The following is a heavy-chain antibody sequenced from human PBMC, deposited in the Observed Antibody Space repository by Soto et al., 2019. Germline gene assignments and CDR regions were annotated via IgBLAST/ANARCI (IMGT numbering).Heavy chain of an antibody. Sequence: QVQLQQWGAGLLKPSETLSLTCAVYGGSFNDYYWSWIRQPPGKGLEWIGEINHSGVTNHNPSLKSRITMSVDTSKRQFSLKLSSVTAADTAAYYCARAAGAIDYWGQGTLVTVSS. V-gene: IGHV4-34*01. CDR1: GGSFNDYY. CDR2: INHSGVT. CDR3: ARAAGAIDY. D-gene: IGHD6-19*01. J-gene: IGHJ4*02.